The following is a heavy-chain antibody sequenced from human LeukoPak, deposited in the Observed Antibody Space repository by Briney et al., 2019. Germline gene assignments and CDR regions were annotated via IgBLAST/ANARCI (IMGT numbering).Heavy chain of an antibody. CDR1: GFTFSRYW. J-gene: IGHJ4*02. V-gene: IGHV3-74*01. CDR3: AGDFGISEVY. CDR2: MNSDGSST. Sequence: GGSLRLSCAASGFTFSRYWMHWVRQAPGKGPVWVSRMNSDGSSTSYADSVKGRFTISRDNAKNTLYLQMSSLRAEDTAVYYCAGDFGISEVYWGQGTLVTVSS. D-gene: IGHD1-20*01.